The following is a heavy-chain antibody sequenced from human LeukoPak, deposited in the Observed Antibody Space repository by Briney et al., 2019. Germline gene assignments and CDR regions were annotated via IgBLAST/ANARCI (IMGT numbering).Heavy chain of an antibody. CDR1: GFTFSSYA. CDR2: ISGSGGST. D-gene: IGHD6-19*01. J-gene: IGHJ4*02. CDR3: AKDSSSGWYGFDY. V-gene: IGHV3-23*01. Sequence: PGGSLRLSCAASGFTFSSYAMNWVRQTPGKGLEWVSSISGSGGSTYYADSVKGRFTISRDNSKNTLYVQMNSLRAEDTAVYYCAKDSSSGWYGFDYWGQGTLVTVSS.